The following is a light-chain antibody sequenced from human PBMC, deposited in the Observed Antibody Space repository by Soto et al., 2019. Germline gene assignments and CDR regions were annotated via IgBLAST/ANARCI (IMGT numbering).Light chain of an antibody. CDR3: FSYTSSGTYV. CDR2: EVS. CDR1: SSDVGNYKY. V-gene: IGLV2-14*01. J-gene: IGLJ1*01. Sequence: QSVLAQPASVSGSPGQSITISCTGTSSDVGNYKYVSWYQQHPGKAPKLMIYEVSNRPSGVSNRFSGSKSGNTASLTISGLHAEEETDYYCFSYTSSGTYVFETGTKVTVL.